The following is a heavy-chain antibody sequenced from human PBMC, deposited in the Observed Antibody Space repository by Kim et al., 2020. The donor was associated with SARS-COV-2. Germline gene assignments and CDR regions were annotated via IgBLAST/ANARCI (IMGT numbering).Heavy chain of an antibody. Sequence: NPSLKSQVPISVDTSKNQFSLKLSYVTAADPAVYYCARESVVGGGWFDPWGQGTLVTVSS. D-gene: IGHD2-15*01. CDR3: ARESVVGGGWFDP. J-gene: IGHJ5*02. V-gene: IGHV4-4*08.